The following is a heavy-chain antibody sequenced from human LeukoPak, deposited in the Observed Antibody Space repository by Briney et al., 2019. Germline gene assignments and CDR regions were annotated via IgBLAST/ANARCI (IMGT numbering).Heavy chain of an antibody. J-gene: IGHJ4*02. V-gene: IGHV1-2*02. CDR1: GYTFTGYY. Sequence: ASVKVSCKASGYTFTGYYMHWVRQAAGQGLEWMGWINPNSGGTNYAQKFQGRVTMTRDTSISTAYMELSRLRSDDTAVYYCARDELDSSYNSGWFEYYFDYWGQGTLVTVSS. D-gene: IGHD6-19*01. CDR3: ARDELDSSYNSGWFEYYFDY. CDR2: INPNSGGT.